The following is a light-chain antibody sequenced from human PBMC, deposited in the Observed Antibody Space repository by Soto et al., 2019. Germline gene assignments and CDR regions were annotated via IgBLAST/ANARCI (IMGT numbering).Light chain of an antibody. CDR1: QSVSNNY. J-gene: IGKJ1*01. CDR3: QQYGSSGT. Sequence: IVLTQSSVTLSLSPGEIATLSCSASQSVSNNYLAWYQQKPGQAPRLLIYGASNRATGIPDRFSGSGSGTDFTLTISRLEPEDFAVYYCQQYGSSGTFGQGTKVDI. CDR2: GAS. V-gene: IGKV3-20*01.